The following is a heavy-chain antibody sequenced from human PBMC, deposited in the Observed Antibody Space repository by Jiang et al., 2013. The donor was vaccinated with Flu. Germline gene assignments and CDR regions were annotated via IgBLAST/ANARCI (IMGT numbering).Heavy chain of an antibody. V-gene: IGHV3-11*01. CDR1: GFTFSDYY. CDR3: ARFGYYYDTSGYFDY. CDR2: ISSGGSTI. Sequence: KPGGSLRLSCAASGFTFSDYYMSWIRQAPGKGLEWVSYISSGGSTIYYADSVRGRFTISRDNAKNSLYLQMNSLRAEDTAVYYCARFGYYYDTSGYFDYWGLGTLVTVSS. J-gene: IGHJ4*02. D-gene: IGHD3-22*01.